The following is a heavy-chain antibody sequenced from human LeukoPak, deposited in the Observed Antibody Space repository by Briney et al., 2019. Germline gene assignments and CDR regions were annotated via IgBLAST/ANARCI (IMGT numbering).Heavy chain of an antibody. D-gene: IGHD3-9*01. CDR3: AKRPVLRYFDWLFVD. Sequence: TGGSLRLSCAASGFTFSSYGMSWVRQAPGKGLEWVSAISGSGGSTYYADSVKGRFTISRDNSKNTLYLQMNSLRAEDTAVYYCAKRPVLRYFDWLFVDWGQGTLVTVSS. CDR1: GFTFSSYG. J-gene: IGHJ4*02. CDR2: ISGSGGST. V-gene: IGHV3-23*01.